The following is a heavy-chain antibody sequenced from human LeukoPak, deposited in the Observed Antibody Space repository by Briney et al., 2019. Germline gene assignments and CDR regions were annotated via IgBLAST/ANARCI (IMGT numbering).Heavy chain of an antibody. D-gene: IGHD3-22*01. J-gene: IGHJ1*01. CDR2: ISTDGRST. CDR3: ARDRPGFYDSSGTFQH. Sequence: SGGSLRLSCVVSGFTFSTYWMHWVRQGPGKGLVWVSRISTDGRSTSYADSVKGRFTISRDNAKNTLYLQMNSLRAEDTAVYYCARDRPGFYDSSGTFQHWGQGTLVTVSS. CDR1: GFTFSTYW. V-gene: IGHV3-74*01.